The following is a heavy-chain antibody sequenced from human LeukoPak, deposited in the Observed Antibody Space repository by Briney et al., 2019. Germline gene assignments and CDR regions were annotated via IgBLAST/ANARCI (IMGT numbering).Heavy chain of an antibody. V-gene: IGHV1-3*03. D-gene: IGHD6-13*01. J-gene: IGHJ4*02. CDR2: INAGNGNT. CDR3: AREGSSSWYFDY. CDR1: GYTFTSYA. Sequence: EASVKVSCKASGYTFTSYAMHWVRQAPGQRLEWMGWINAGNGNTKYSQEFQGRVTITRDTSASTAYMELSSLRSEDMAVYYCAREGSSSWYFDYWGQGTLVTVSS.